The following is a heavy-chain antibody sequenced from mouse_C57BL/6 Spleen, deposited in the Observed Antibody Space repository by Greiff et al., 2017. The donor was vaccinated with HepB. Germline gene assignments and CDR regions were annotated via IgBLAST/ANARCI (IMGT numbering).Heavy chain of an antibody. J-gene: IGHJ4*01. CDR3: ARRYGKGAMDY. Sequence: EVQLVESGGGLVKPGGSLKLSCAASGFTFSDYGMHWVRQAPEKGLEWVAYISSGSSTIYYADTVKGRFTISRDNAKNTLFLQMTSLRSEDTAMYYCARRYGKGAMDYWGQGTSVTVSS. CDR1: GFTFSDYG. CDR2: ISSGSSTI. V-gene: IGHV5-17*01. D-gene: IGHD2-10*02.